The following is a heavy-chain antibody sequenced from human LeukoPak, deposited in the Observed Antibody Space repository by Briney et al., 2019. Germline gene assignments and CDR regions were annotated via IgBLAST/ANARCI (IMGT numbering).Heavy chain of an antibody. J-gene: IGHJ4*02. CDR2: IDSSDSYI. D-gene: IGHD5-18*01. V-gene: IGHV3-21*01. Sequence: GGSLRLSCAASGLTFSSYSMNWVRQAPGKGLEWVSSIDSSDSYIYYADSVKGRFTISRDNAKNSLYLQMNSLRAEDTAVYYCTRGPGGYTYGCFDYCGQGTLVTVSS. CDR1: GLTFSSYS. CDR3: TRGPGGYTYGCFDY.